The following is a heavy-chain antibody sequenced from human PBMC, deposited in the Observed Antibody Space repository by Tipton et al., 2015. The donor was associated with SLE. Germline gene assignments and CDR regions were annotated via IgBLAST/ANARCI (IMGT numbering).Heavy chain of an antibody. Sequence: TMSLTCTVSGDSISSSAYYWGWVRQPPGKGLEWIGTIFYSGSTYYNPSLESRVTISVDTSKHQFSRKLSSVTAADTAVYYRARVGGGSSWYGWLDPWRQGTRGTVSS. CDR3: ARVGGGSSWYGWLDP. J-gene: IGHJ5*02. D-gene: IGHD6-13*01. CDR1: GDSISSSAYY. V-gene: IGHV4-39*07. CDR2: IFYSGST.